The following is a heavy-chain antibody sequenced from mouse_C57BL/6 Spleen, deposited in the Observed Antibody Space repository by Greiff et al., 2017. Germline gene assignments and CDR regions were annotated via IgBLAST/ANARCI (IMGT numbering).Heavy chain of an antibody. J-gene: IGHJ3*01. Sequence: QVQLQQSGAELMKPGASVKLSCKATGYTFTGYWIEWVKQRPGHGLEWIGEILPGSGSTNYNEKFKGKATFTADTSSNTACMQLRRLSTEDSAIYYCARRDDYDDLPFADWGQGTLVTVSA. CDR1: GYTFTGYW. D-gene: IGHD2-4*01. V-gene: IGHV1-9*01. CDR2: ILPGSGST. CDR3: ARRDDYDDLPFAD.